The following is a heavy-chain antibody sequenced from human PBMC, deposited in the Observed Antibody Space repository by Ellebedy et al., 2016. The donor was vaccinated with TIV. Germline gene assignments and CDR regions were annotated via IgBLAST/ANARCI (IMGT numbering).Heavy chain of an antibody. D-gene: IGHD6-13*01. CDR3: ARGAAAGFFWYFDL. CDR1: GYTFTSYA. V-gene: IGHV7-4-1*02. Sequence: AASVKVSCKASGYTFTSYAMNWARQAPGQGLEWMGWINTNTGNPTYAQGFTGRFVFSLDTSVSPAYLQISSLKAEDTAVYYCARGAAAGFFWYFDLWGRGTLVTVSS. CDR2: INTNTGNP. J-gene: IGHJ2*01.